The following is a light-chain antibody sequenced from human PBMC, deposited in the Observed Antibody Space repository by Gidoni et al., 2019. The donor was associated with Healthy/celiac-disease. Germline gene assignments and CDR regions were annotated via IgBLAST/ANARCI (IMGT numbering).Light chain of an antibody. CDR1: QSVSSSY. J-gene: IGKJ3*01. V-gene: IGKV3-20*01. Sequence: EIVLTQSPGPLSLSPGERATLSCRASQSVSSSYLAWYQQKPGQAPRLLIYGASSRATGIPDRFSGSGSGTDLTLTISRLEPEDFAVYYCQQYGSSPFTFGPGTKVEIK. CDR2: GAS. CDR3: QQYGSSPFT.